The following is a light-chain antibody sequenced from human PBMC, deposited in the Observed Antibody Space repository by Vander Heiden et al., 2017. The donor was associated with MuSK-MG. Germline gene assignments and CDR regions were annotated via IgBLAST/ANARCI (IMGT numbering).Light chain of an antibody. V-gene: IGKV1-39*01. J-gene: IGKJ4*01. CDR3: QQNDSTPTLT. Sequence: DIQMTKTPSSLSASVGDRVTITCRASQSISSYLNWYQQKPGKAPKLLIYAASSLKSGVPSRFSGSGCGTDFTLTISSRQPEDFASYYCQQNDSTPTLTFGGGTKVEIK. CDR2: AAS. CDR1: QSISSY.